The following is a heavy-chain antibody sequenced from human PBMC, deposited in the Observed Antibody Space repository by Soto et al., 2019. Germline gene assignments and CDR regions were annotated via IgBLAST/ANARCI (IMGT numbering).Heavy chain of an antibody. CDR2: ISYDGSNK. Sequence: GGSLRLSCAASGFTSSSYGMHWVRQAPGKGLEWVAVISYDGSNKYYADSVKGRFTISRDNSKNTLYLQMNSLRAEDTAVYYCAKDGVGMATIQGVYYFDYWGQGTLVTVSS. CDR3: AKDGVGMATIQGVYYFDY. D-gene: IGHD5-12*01. V-gene: IGHV3-30*18. J-gene: IGHJ4*02. CDR1: GFTSSSYG.